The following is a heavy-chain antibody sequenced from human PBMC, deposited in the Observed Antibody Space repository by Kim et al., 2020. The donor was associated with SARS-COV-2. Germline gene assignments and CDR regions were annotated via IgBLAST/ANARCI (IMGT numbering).Heavy chain of an antibody. J-gene: IGHJ3*02. Sequence: GGSLRLSCAASGFTFSSYAMSWVRQAPGKGLEWVSAISGSGGSTYYADSVKGRFTISRDNSKNTLYLQMNSLRAEDTAVYYCAKELDDYGGNSGSRGAFDIWGQGTMVTVSS. CDR1: GFTFSSYA. CDR3: AKELDDYGGNSGSRGAFDI. CDR2: ISGSGGST. D-gene: IGHD4-17*01. V-gene: IGHV3-23*01.